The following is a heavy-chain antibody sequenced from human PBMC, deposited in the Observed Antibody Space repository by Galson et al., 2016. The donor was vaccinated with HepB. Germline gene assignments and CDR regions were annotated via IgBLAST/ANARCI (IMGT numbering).Heavy chain of an antibody. CDR3: ARVGGRVVGATTLNY. Sequence: SVKVSCKAPGYTFTSYAMHWVRQAPGQRLEWMGWINAGNGNTKYSQKFQGRVTITRDTSARTAYMELRSLRSEETAVYYCARVGGRVVGATTLNYWGQGTLVTVSS. CDR2: INAGNGNT. CDR1: GYTFTSYA. V-gene: IGHV1-3*01. J-gene: IGHJ4*02. D-gene: IGHD1-26*01.